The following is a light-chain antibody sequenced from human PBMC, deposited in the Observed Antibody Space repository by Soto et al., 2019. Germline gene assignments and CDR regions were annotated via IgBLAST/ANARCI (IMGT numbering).Light chain of an antibody. CDR1: NSNIGGNY. CDR3: AAWDDSLSGVV. CDR2: RNN. Sequence: QSVLTQPPSASGTPGQRVTISCSGRNSNIGGNYVYWYQQLPGTAPKLLIYRNNQRPSGVPDRFSGSKSGTSASLAISGLLSEDEADYYCAAWDDSLSGVVFGGGTKLTVL. V-gene: IGLV1-47*01. J-gene: IGLJ2*01.